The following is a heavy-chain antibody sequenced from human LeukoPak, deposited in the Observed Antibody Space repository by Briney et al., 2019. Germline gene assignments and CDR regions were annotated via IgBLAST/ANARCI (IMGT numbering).Heavy chain of an antibody. J-gene: IGHJ4*02. V-gene: IGHV3-30-3*02. CDR3: AKIAAAGDDFDY. CDR2: ISYDGSNK. Sequence: GGSLRLSCAASGFTFSSYAMHWVRQAPGKGLEWVAVISYDGSNKYYADSVKGRFTISRDNSKNTLYLQMNSLRAEDTAVYYCAKIAAAGDDFDYWGQGTLVTVSS. D-gene: IGHD6-13*01. CDR1: GFTFSSYA.